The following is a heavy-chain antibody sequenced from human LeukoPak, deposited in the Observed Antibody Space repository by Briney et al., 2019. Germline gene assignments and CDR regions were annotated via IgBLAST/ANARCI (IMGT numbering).Heavy chain of an antibody. V-gene: IGHV3-11*01. J-gene: IGHJ4*02. Sequence: GGSLRLSCAASGFTLSDYYMSWIRQAPGKGLEWVSYISSSGSTIYYADSVKGRFTISRDNAKNSLYLQMNSLRAEDTAVYYCARSLSGYYEPFDYWGQGTLVTVSS. CDR1: GFTLSDYY. CDR2: ISSSGSTI. D-gene: IGHD3-22*01. CDR3: ARSLSGYYEPFDY.